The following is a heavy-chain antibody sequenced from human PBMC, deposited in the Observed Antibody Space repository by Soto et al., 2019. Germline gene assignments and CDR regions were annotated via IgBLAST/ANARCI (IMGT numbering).Heavy chain of an antibody. CDR3: AREGYSSGEPIMNYYYYYYMDV. Sequence: ASVKVSCKASGYTFTSYYMHWVRQAPGQGLEWMGIINPSGGSTSYAQKFQGRVTMTRETSTSTVYMELSSLRSEDTAVYYCAREGYSSGEPIMNYYYYYYMDVWGKGTTVTVSS. J-gene: IGHJ6*03. CDR2: INPSGGST. V-gene: IGHV1-46*03. CDR1: GYTFTSYY. D-gene: IGHD6-19*01.